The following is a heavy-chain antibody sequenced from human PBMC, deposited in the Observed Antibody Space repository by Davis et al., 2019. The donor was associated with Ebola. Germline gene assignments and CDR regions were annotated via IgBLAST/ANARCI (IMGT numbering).Heavy chain of an antibody. J-gene: IGHJ4*02. CDR2: ISSSGSTI. Sequence: GESLKISCAASGFTFSYYYMSWIRQAPGKGLEWVSYISSSGSTIYYADSVKGRFTISRDNAKNSLYLQMNSLRAEDTAVYYCTVAPVVDADYWGQGTLVTVSS. CDR1: GFTFSYYY. CDR3: TVAPVVDADY. D-gene: IGHD2-15*01. V-gene: IGHV3-11*01.